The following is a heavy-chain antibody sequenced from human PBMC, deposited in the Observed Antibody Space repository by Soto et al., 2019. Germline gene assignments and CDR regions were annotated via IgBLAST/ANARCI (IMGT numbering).Heavy chain of an antibody. V-gene: IGHV3-23*01. CDR2: ISGSDGST. Sequence: EVQLLESGGGLVQPGGSLRLSCAASGFTFSNYAMSWVRQAPGEGLEWVSTISGSDGSTYYADSVKGRFTISRDISKNTLYLQMNSLRAEHTAIYYCAKERSSGYYFFDYWGQGTLVTVSS. D-gene: IGHD5-12*01. CDR1: GFTFSNYA. J-gene: IGHJ4*02. CDR3: AKERSSGYYFFDY.